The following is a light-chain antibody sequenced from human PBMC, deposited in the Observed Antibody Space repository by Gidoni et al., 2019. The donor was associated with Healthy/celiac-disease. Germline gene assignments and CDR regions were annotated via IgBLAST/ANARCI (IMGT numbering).Light chain of an antibody. CDR2: VAS. J-gene: IGKJ4*01. CDR1: QSVSSN. CDR3: QQYNNWPRLT. Sequence: EIVMTQYPATLSVSPGERATLSCRASQSVSSNLAWYQQKPGQAPSLLIYVASTRATCIPARFSGSGSGSDFTLTISSLQSEDFAVYYCQQYNNWPRLTFGGGTKVEIK. V-gene: IGKV3-15*01.